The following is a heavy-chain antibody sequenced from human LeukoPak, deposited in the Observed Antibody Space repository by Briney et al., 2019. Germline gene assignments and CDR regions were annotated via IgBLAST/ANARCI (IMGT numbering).Heavy chain of an antibody. Sequence: PGGSLRLSCAASGFTFSRNAIHWVRQGPGKGLEWVSYIAHHGSNKYYADSVKGRFTISRDNSKRTLYLQMNSLRADDTAVYYCAKDPRVGSRVATPCHWGQGTLVTVSS. D-gene: IGHD5-24*01. CDR1: GFTFSRNA. CDR3: AKDPRVGSRVATPCH. CDR2: IAHHGSNK. V-gene: IGHV3-30*02. J-gene: IGHJ4*02.